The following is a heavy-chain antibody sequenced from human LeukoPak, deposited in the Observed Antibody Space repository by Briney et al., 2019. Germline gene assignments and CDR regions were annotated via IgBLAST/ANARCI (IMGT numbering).Heavy chain of an antibody. V-gene: IGHV3-7*03. CDR2: IKQDGSEK. Sequence: GGSLRLSCAAPGFTFSSYWMSWVRQAPGKGLEWVANIKQDGSEKYYVDSVKGRFTISRDNAKNSLYLQMNSLRAEDTAVYYCAREPRGPLKDAFDIWGQGTMVTVSS. CDR3: AREPRGPLKDAFDI. J-gene: IGHJ3*02. CDR1: GFTFSSYW.